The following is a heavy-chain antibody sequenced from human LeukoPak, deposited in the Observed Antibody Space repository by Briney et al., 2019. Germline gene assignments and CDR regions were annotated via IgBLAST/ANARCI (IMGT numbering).Heavy chain of an antibody. V-gene: IGHV3-72*01. CDR3: ARGHWSFDL. CDR1: GFTLSDHY. J-gene: IGHJ2*01. CDR2: SGNKADSYTT. Sequence: GGSLRLSCAVFGFTLSDHYMGWVRQAPGEGLEWVGRSGNKADSYTTRYAASVQGRFTISRDDSKSSLYLQMNSLKIEDTAMYFCARGHWSFDLWGRGTLVTVSA.